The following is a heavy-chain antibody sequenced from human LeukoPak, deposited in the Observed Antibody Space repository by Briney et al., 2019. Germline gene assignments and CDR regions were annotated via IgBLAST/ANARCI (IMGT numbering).Heavy chain of an antibody. D-gene: IGHD5-18*01. V-gene: IGHV4-61*02. J-gene: IGHJ4*02. CDR2: IYTSGST. CDR3: ARGGYYPLDY. Sequence: SETLSLTCTVPGGSISSGSYYWSWIRQPAGKGLEWIGRIYTSGSTNYNPSLKSRVTISVDTSKNQFSLKLSSVTAADTAVYYCARGGYYPLDYWGQGTLVTVSS. CDR1: GGSISSGSYY.